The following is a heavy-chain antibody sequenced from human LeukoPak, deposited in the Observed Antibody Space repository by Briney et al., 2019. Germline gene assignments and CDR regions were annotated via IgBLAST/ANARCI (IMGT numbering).Heavy chain of an antibody. J-gene: IGHJ4*02. CDR2: INGSGGST. V-gene: IGHV3-23*01. CDR3: GNAGYSSSCNTDY. Sequence: GGSLRLSCAASGFTFSSYAMSWVRQAPGKGLEWVSAINGSGGSTYYAASVKSRFTISRDNSKNPLYLQINSLRAEDTAVNYCGNAGYSSSCNTDYWGPGTMVTVSS. D-gene: IGHD6-13*01. CDR1: GFTFSSYA.